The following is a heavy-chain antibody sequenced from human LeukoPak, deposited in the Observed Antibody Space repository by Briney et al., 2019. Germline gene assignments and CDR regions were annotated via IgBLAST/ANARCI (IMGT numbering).Heavy chain of an antibody. J-gene: IGHJ3*02. CDR2: INNDGSGT. D-gene: IGHD6-19*01. Sequence: PGGSLRLSCAASGFTFSSYWMHWVRQAPGKGLVWVSRINNDGSGTTYADSLRGRFTISRANAKNTLYLQMNSLRAEDTAVYYCARQGSAYAFDIWGQGTMVTVSS. V-gene: IGHV3-74*01. CDR3: ARQGSAYAFDI. CDR1: GFTFSSYW.